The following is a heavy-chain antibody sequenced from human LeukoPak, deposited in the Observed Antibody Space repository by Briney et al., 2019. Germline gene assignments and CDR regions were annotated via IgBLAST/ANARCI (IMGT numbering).Heavy chain of an antibody. Sequence: ASVKVSCKASGYTFTGYYMHWVRQAPGQGLEWMGWINPNSGGTNYAQKFQGRVTMTRDTSISTAYMELSRLRSDDTAVYYCARVAGGYGGRGFDYWGRGALVTVSS. CDR1: GYTFTGYY. D-gene: IGHD4-23*01. CDR3: ARVAGGYGGRGFDY. V-gene: IGHV1-2*02. J-gene: IGHJ4*02. CDR2: INPNSGGT.